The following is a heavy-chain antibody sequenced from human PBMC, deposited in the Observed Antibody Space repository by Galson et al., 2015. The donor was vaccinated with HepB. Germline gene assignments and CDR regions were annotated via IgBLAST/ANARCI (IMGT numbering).Heavy chain of an antibody. V-gene: IGHV3-64D*06. D-gene: IGHD3-9*01. CDR2: ISSNGGST. Sequence: SLRLSCAASGFTFSSYAMHWVRQAPGKGLEYVSAISSNGGSTYYADSVKGRFTISRDNSKNTLYLQMSSLRAEDTAVYYCVKGHYDILTGYLTGGMDVWGQGTTVTVSS. J-gene: IGHJ6*02. CDR3: VKGHYDILTGYLTGGMDV. CDR1: GFTFSSYA.